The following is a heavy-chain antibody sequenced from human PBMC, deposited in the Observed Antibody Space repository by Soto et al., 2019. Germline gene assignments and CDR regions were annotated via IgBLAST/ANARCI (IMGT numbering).Heavy chain of an antibody. J-gene: IGHJ4*01. CDR3: ARLRGRTYSHDYFDY. Sequence: SETLSLTCAVSAYSISSDYYWGWIRQPPGMGLEWIGTIYHSGSTYYNPSLKSRLTISVDTSKNQFSLKLTSVTAADTAVYYCARLRGRTYSHDYFDYWGRGTLVTVSS. CDR1: AYSISSDYY. CDR2: IYHSGST. V-gene: IGHV4-38-2*01. D-gene: IGHD3-10*01.